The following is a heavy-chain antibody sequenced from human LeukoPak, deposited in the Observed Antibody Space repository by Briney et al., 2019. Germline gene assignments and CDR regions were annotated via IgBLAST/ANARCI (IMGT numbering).Heavy chain of an antibody. CDR2: ISYDGTYK. CDR1: GFTFSSYG. CDR3: AKSGRNYYGSV. V-gene: IGHV3-30*18. J-gene: IGHJ4*02. Sequence: GRSLRRSCAASGFTFSSYGMHWVRQAPGKGLEGVAVISYDGTYKYYADSVKGRFTISRDNSKNTLYLQMNSLRAEDTAVYYCAKSGRNYYGSVWGQGTQVTVSS. D-gene: IGHD3-10*01.